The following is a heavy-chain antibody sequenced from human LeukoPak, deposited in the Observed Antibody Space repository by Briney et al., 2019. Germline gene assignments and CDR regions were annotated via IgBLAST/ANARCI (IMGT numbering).Heavy chain of an antibody. J-gene: IGHJ6*02. V-gene: IGHV4-4*07. CDR2: IYTSGST. D-gene: IGHD6-13*01. Sequence: SETLSLTCTVSGGSISSYYWSWIRQPAGKGLEWIGRIYTSGSTNYNPSLNSQVTMSVDTSKNQFSLKLSSVTAAGTAVYYCAFRGRASSMDYGMDVWGQGATVTVSS. CDR1: GGSISSYY. CDR3: AFRGRASSMDYGMDV.